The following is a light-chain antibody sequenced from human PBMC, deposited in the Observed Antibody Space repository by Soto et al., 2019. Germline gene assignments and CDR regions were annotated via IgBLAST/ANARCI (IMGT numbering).Light chain of an antibody. Sequence: EIVMTQSPATLSVSPGEGATLSCRASQSVHSDLAWYQQKPGQAPRLLIYDASTRATGIPARFSGSGSGTEFTLTISSQQSEDFAVYYCQQYTNWPPLTFGGGTKVEI. V-gene: IGKV3-15*01. CDR2: DAS. CDR1: QSVHSD. J-gene: IGKJ4*01. CDR3: QQYTNWPPLT.